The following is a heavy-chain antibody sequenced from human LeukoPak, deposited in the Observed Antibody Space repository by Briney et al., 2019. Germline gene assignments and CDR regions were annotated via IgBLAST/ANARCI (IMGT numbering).Heavy chain of an antibody. D-gene: IGHD3-10*01. CDR1: GGSISSSGYY. Sequence: SSETLSLTCIVSGGSISSSGYYWGWIRQPPGNGLEWIGSIYYSGSTYYNPSLKSPVTISVDTSRNQFSLKLSSVTAADTAVYYCARPWGGLDAFDIWGQGKMVTVSS. CDR3: ARPWGGLDAFDI. J-gene: IGHJ3*02. V-gene: IGHV4-39*01. CDR2: IYYSGST.